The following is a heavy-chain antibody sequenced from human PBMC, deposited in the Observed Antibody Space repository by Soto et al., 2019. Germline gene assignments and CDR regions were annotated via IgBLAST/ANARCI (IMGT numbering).Heavy chain of an antibody. CDR1: GYTFTSYG. V-gene: IGHV1-18*01. J-gene: IGHJ6*02. Sequence: ASVKVSCKASGYTFTSYGISWVRQAPGQGLEWMGWISAYNGNTNYAPKLQGRVTMTTDTSTSTAYMELRSLRSDDTAVYYCARDLYYYGSGSYYINPYYYYYGMDVWGQGTTVTVSS. CDR2: ISAYNGNT. CDR3: ARDLYYYGSGSYYINPYYYYYGMDV. D-gene: IGHD3-10*01.